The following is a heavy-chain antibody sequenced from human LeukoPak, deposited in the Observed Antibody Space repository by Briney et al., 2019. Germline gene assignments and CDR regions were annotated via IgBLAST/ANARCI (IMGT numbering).Heavy chain of an antibody. CDR1: GGSITNNNYY. J-gene: IGHJ5*02. CDR3: ARHKYYNFRGSFNWFDP. CDR2: IYHSGST. D-gene: IGHD3-10*02. Sequence: PSETLSLTCTVSGGSITNNNYYWGWIRQSPGKGLEWIGSIYHSGSTYYNPSLKSRVTISVDTSKNHFSLKLSSVTAADTAVYSCARHKYYNFRGSFNWFDPWGQGTLVTVSS. V-gene: IGHV4-39*01.